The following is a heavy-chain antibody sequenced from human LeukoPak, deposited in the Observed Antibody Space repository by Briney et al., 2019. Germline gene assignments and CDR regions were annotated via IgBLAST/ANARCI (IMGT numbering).Heavy chain of an antibody. CDR2: ISPSGDIT. V-gene: IGHV3-23*01. Sequence: GGSLRLSCAASGFTFRSYWMNWVRQAPGKGLEWVSGISPSGDITYYADSVKGRFTISRDNSKNTLYLEVISLTAEDTAVYYCAKDDAWLRFGEWSQGTLVTVSS. J-gene: IGHJ4*02. CDR3: AKDDAWLRFGE. CDR1: GFTFRSYW. D-gene: IGHD3-10*01.